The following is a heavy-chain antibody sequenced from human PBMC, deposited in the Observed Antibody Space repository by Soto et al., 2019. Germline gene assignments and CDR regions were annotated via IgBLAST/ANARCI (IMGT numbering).Heavy chain of an antibody. V-gene: IGHV3-23*01. CDR1: GFTFSSYA. D-gene: IGHD3-3*01. CDR2: ISGSGGRT. J-gene: IGHJ6*03. CDR3: ARGSITIFGVVSPLVDYYYMDV. Sequence: GGSLRPSCAASGFTFSSYAMSWVRQAPGKGLEWVSAISGSGGRTYYADSVKGRFTISRDNSKNTLYPQMNSLRAEDTAVYYCARGSITIFGVVSPLVDYYYMDVWGKGTTVTVSS.